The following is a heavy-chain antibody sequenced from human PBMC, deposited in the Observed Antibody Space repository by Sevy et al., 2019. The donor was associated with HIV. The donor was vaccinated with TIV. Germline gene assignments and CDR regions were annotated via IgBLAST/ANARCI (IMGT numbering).Heavy chain of an antibody. CDR3: ARAGGWDYYGSGRRKGGYAFDI. Sequence: GGSLRLSCAASGFTFSSYWMHWVRQAPGKGLVWVSHINSDGSSTSYADSVKGRFTISRDNAKNTLYLQMNSLRAEDTAVYYCARAGGWDYYGSGRRKGGYAFDIWGQGTMVTVSS. CDR2: INSDGSST. J-gene: IGHJ3*02. V-gene: IGHV3-74*01. CDR1: GFTFSSYW. D-gene: IGHD3-10*01.